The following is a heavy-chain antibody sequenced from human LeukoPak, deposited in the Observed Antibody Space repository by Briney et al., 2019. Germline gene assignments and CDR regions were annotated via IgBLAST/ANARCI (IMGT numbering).Heavy chain of an antibody. CDR2: IYYSGNT. J-gene: IGHJ4*02. D-gene: IGHD3-22*01. Sequence: KSSETLSLTCSVSGDSITSSSFYWGWIHQSPGKGLEWIGSIYYSGNTYYNPSLKSRLTISLDTSKNQFSLKLSSVTAADTAVYYCARNHYDRSGYYIDQFYFDYWGQGTLVTVSS. CDR3: ARNHYDRSGYYIDQFYFDY. CDR1: GDSITSSSFY. V-gene: IGHV4-39*07.